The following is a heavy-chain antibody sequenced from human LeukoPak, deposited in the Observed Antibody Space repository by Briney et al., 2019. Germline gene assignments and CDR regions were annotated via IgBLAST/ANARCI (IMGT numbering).Heavy chain of an antibody. CDR2: INPNSGGT. CDR3: ARELLQLWSEGAFDI. D-gene: IGHD5-18*01. CDR1: GYTFTGYY. Sequence: ASVKVSCKASGYTFTGYYMHWVRQAPGQGLEWMGWINPNSGGTNYAQKFQGRVTMTRDTSISTAYMELSRLRSDDTAVYYCARELLQLWSEGAFDIWGQGTMVTVSS. J-gene: IGHJ3*02. V-gene: IGHV1-2*02.